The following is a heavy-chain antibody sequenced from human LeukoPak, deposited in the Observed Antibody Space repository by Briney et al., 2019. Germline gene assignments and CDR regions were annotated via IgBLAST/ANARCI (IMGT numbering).Heavy chain of an antibody. V-gene: IGHV4-4*09. Sequence: GSLRLSCAVSGITLSNYGMSWVRQAPGKGLEWIAYIHSSGYTNYNPSLKSRVTISVDTSKNQFSLKVTSVTAADTAVYYCAKRQGPNSGSYDYFDPWGQGTLVTVSS. D-gene: IGHD1-26*01. CDR3: AKRQGPNSGSYDYFDP. J-gene: IGHJ5*02. CDR2: IHSSGYT. CDR1: GITLSNYG.